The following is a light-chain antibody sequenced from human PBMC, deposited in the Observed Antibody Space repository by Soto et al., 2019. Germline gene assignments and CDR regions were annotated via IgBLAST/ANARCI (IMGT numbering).Light chain of an antibody. CDR1: SSDVGGYNY. V-gene: IGLV2-14*01. CDR2: EVA. J-gene: IGLJ3*02. Sequence: QSALTQPASVSGSPGQSITISCTGTSSDVGGYNYVSWFQQHPGKAPKLIIYEVANRPSGISTRFSGSKSGNTASLTISGLQAEDEADYYCSSYKFSTTLRVFGGGTKLTVL. CDR3: SSYKFSTTLRV.